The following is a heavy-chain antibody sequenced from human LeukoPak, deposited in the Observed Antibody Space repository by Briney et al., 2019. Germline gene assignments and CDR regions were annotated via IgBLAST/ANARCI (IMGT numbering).Heavy chain of an antibody. J-gene: IGHJ4*02. CDR1: GYTFTSYY. CDR2: INPSGGST. D-gene: IGHD6-13*01. V-gene: IGHV1-46*01. Sequence: GASVKVSCKASGYTFTSYYMHWVRQAPGQGLEWMGIINPSGGSTSYAQKFQGRVTMTRDTSTSTVYMELSSLRSEDTAVYYCAGAEAAAGRVAAPYTNHFDYWGQGTLVTVSS. CDR3: AGAEAAAGRVAAPYTNHFDY.